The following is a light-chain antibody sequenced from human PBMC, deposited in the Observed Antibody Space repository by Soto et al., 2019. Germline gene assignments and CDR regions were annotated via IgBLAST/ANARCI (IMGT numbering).Light chain of an antibody. CDR2: AAS. J-gene: IGKJ2*01. V-gene: IGKV1-39*01. CDR3: QQSYSTPYT. Sequence: DIQMTQSPSSLSASVGDRVTITCRASQSISSYLNWYQQKPGKAPKLLIYAASSLQSGVPSRFSGSESGTDFTLTISSLQPEDFATYYCQQSYSTPYTFGQGTKVDIK. CDR1: QSISSY.